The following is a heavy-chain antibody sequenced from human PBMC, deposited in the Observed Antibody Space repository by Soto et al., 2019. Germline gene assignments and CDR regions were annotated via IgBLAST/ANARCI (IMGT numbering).Heavy chain of an antibody. Sequence: SETLSLTCVVSGGSITSGDWWSWVRQPPGKGLEWIGEVHHVGTTSYNPSLKSRVTISVDKSKNQFSLRLSSVTAADTAVYHCARGGYYTPGLAYWSQGTLVTVSS. V-gene: IGHV4-4*02. J-gene: IGHJ4*02. D-gene: IGHD3-3*01. CDR3: ARGGYYTPGLAY. CDR2: VHHVGTT. CDR1: GGSITSGDW.